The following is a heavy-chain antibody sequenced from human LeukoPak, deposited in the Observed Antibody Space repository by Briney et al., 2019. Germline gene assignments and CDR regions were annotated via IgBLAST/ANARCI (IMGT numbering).Heavy chain of an antibody. Sequence: GGSLRLSCAASGFSFSSHGMHWVRQAPGKGLEWVAVISHDGNTKYYADSVKGRFTITRDNSKNTLYLQMNSLRAEDTAVYYCARGYSSSWYTPFDYWGQGTLVTVSS. V-gene: IGHV3-30*03. J-gene: IGHJ4*02. D-gene: IGHD6-13*01. CDR3: ARGYSSSWYTPFDY. CDR2: ISHDGNTK. CDR1: GFSFSSHG.